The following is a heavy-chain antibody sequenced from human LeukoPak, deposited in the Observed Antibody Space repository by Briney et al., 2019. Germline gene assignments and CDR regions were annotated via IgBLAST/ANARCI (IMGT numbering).Heavy chain of an antibody. J-gene: IGHJ4*02. V-gene: IGHV3-48*03. CDR1: GFTFSSYE. D-gene: IGHD3-3*01. CDR3: ARLPYDFWSGYSPSG. CDR2: ISSSGSTI. Sequence: PGGSLRLSCAASGFTFSSYEMNWVRQAPGKGLEWVSYISSSGSTIYYADSVKGRFTISRDNAKNSLYLQMNSLRAEDTALYYCARLPYDFWSGYSPSGWGQGTLVTVSS.